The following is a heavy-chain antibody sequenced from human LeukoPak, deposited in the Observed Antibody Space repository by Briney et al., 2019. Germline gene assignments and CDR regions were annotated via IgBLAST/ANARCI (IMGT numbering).Heavy chain of an antibody. J-gene: IGHJ3*02. CDR2: IRYDGTNK. CDR3: AKGYSSSWSYPLDAFDI. Sequence: GWSLRLSCAASGFTFSGYGMHWVRQAPGKELEWVAFIRYDGTNKYYADSVKGRFTISRDNSKNTLYLQMNSLRAEDTALYYCAKGYSSSWSYPLDAFDIWGQGTMVTVSS. CDR1: GFTFSGYG. V-gene: IGHV3-30*02. D-gene: IGHD6-13*01.